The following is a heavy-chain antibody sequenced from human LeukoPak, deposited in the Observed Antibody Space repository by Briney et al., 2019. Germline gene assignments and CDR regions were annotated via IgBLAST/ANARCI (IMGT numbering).Heavy chain of an antibody. V-gene: IGHV1-2*02. J-gene: IGHJ6*03. D-gene: IGHD6-6*01. CDR1: GYTFTGYY. Sequence: GASVKVSCKASGYTFTGYYMHWVRQAPGQGLEWMGWINPNSGGTNYAQKFQGRVTMTGDTSISTAYMELSRLRSDDTAVYYCARDHEYSSSSGPNYMDVWGKGTTVTVSS. CDR2: INPNSGGT. CDR3: ARDHEYSSSSGPNYMDV.